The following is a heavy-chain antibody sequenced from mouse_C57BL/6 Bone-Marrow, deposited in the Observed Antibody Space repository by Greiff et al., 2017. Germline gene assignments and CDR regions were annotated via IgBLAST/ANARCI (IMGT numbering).Heavy chain of an antibody. D-gene: IGHD2-2*01. CDR3: ARCDLLWLRQGVDY. J-gene: IGHJ2*01. CDR1: GYTFTSYG. Sequence: QVQLQQSGAELARPGASVKLSCKASGYTFTSYGISWVKQRTGQGLEWIGEIYPRSGNTYYNEKFKGKATLTADKSYSTAYMELRSLTSEDSAVYFCARCDLLWLRQGVDYWGQGTTLTVSS. CDR2: IYPRSGNT. V-gene: IGHV1-81*01.